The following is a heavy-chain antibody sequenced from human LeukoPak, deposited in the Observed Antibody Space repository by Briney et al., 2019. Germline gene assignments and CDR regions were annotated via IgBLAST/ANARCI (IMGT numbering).Heavy chain of an antibody. J-gene: IGHJ4*02. CDR1: GGSISSYY. D-gene: IGHD3-3*01. CDR2: IYYSGST. V-gene: IGHV4-59*01. Sequence: SETLSLTCTVSGGSISSYYWSWIRQPPGKGLEWIGYIYYSGSTNYNPSLKSRVTISVDTSKNQFSLKLSSVTAADTAVYYCARDLGGYYMHFDYWGQGTLVTVSA. CDR3: ARDLGGYYMHFDY.